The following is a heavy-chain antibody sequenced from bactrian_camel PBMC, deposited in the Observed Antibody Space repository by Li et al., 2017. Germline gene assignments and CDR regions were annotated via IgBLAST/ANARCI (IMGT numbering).Heavy chain of an antibody. Sequence: DVQLVESGGGAVQTGGSLTLSCLASGFTVSTGYMAWFRQAPGKEREGVAFIDTGGATNYAYSAAGRFTVSRDNANNTVNLMMNSLKPEDTAMYYCAACSDPFFGQGTQVTVS. V-gene: IGHV3S40*01. J-gene: IGHJ4*01. CDR2: IDTGGAT. CDR1: GFTVSTGY. D-gene: IGHD3*01.